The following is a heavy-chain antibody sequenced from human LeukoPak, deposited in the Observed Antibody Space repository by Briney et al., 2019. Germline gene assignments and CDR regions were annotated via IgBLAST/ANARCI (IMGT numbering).Heavy chain of an antibody. CDR3: AREMRSSKALDY. D-gene: IGHD2/OR15-2a*01. Sequence: GAPVKVSCKTSGYMFTVYYLHWVRQAPGQGLEWMGMISPTGGTTRFSQKYQGRITMTRDMSTSTVYMDLSSLRSEDTAVYYCAREMRSSKALDYWGQGTLVTVSS. V-gene: IGHV1-46*01. J-gene: IGHJ4*02. CDR2: ISPTGGTT. CDR1: GYMFTVYY.